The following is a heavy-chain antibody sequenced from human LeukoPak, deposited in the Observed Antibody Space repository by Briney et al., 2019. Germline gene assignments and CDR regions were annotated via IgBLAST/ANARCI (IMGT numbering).Heavy chain of an antibody. CDR2: ISAYNGNT. CDR1: GYTFTGYY. J-gene: IGHJ6*02. Sequence: ASVKVSCKASGYTFTGYYMHWVRQAPGQGLEWMGWISAYNGNTNYAQKLQGRVTMTTDTSTSTAYMELRSLRSDDTAVYYCARDYDYYGMDVWGQGTTVTVSS. CDR3: ARDYDYYGMDV. V-gene: IGHV1-18*04. D-gene: IGHD2-2*01.